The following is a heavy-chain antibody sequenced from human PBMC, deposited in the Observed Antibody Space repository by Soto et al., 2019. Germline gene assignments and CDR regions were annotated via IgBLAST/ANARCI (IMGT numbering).Heavy chain of an antibody. CDR2: ISGSGGST. D-gene: IGHD4-4*01. CDR3: AKARFLTVSSFPSDY. CDR1: GFTFSSYA. V-gene: IGHV3-23*01. J-gene: IGHJ4*02. Sequence: GGSLRLSSAASGFTFSSYAMSWVRQAPGKGLEWVSAISGSGGSTYYADSVKGRFTISRDNSKNTLYLQMNSLRAEDTAVYYCAKARFLTVSSFPSDYWGQGTLVTVSS.